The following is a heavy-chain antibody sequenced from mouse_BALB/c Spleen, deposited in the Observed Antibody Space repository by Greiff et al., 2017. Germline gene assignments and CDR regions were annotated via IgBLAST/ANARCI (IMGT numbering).Heavy chain of an antibody. CDR1: GYSITSDYA. J-gene: IGHJ4*01. CDR3: ARGYPYAMDY. D-gene: IGHD1-2*01. Sequence: EVKLVESGPGLVKPSQSLSLTCTVTGYSITSDYAWNWIRQFPGNKLEWMGYISYSGSTSYNQSLKSRISITRDTSKNQFFLQLNSVTTEDTATYYCARGYPYAMDYWGQGTSVTVSS. CDR2: ISYSGST. V-gene: IGHV3-2*02.